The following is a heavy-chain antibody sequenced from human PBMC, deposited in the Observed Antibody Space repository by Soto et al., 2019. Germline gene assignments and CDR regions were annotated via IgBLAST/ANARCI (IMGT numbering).Heavy chain of an antibody. CDR1: GGSISSDNW. D-gene: IGHD3-10*01. CDR3: ARASASSMLQRVIIN. Sequence: PSETLSLTCAVSGGSISSDNWWSWVRQPPGKGLEWIGEMYHSGNTNYNPSLKSRVTISVDKAKNQFSRKLTSVTAADTALYDYARASASSMLQRVIINWGQGTQVTVSS. CDR2: MYHSGNT. V-gene: IGHV4-4*02. J-gene: IGHJ4*02.